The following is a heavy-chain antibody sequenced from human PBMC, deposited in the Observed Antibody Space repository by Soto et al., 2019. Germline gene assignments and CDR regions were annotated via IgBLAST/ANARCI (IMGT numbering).Heavy chain of an antibody. CDR2: IHHDGST. J-gene: IGHJ4*02. D-gene: IGHD2-21*02. V-gene: IGHV4-34*01. Sequence: SETLSLTCAISGGSSSSHSKSWVRQPPGKGLEWIGEIHHDGSTNYNPSLKSRVTISGDTSKNHFSLELSSVTAADTAVYYCATYDVGTIIQDYWGQGTLITVSS. CDR1: GGSSSSHS. CDR3: ATYDVGTIIQDY.